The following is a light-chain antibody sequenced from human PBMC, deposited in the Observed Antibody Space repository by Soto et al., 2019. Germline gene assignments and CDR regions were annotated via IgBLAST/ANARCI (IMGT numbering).Light chain of an antibody. Sequence: EIVMTQSPATLSVSPGDRATLSCRASQSIRSNLAWYQQRPGQAPRLLIYGASTRATGVPDRFSGTGSGTEFTLTISSLKSEDYAVYYCQQYKSWPPITFGQGTRLEI. CDR1: QSIRSN. CDR3: QQYKSWPPIT. V-gene: IGKV3-15*01. CDR2: GAS. J-gene: IGKJ5*01.